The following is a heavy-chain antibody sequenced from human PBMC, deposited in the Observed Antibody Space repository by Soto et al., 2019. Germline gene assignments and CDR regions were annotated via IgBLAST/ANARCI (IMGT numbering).Heavy chain of an antibody. V-gene: IGHV3-74*01. CDR3: ARGGAVYYGSPRDWFDP. Sequence: GSLRLSCAASGFTFSSYWMHWVRQAPGKGLVWVSRINSDGSSTSYADSVKGRFTISRDNAKNTLYLQMNSLRAEDTAVYYCARGGAVYYGSPRDWFDPWGQGTLVTVSS. J-gene: IGHJ5*02. D-gene: IGHD3-10*01. CDR1: GFTFSSYW. CDR2: INSDGSST.